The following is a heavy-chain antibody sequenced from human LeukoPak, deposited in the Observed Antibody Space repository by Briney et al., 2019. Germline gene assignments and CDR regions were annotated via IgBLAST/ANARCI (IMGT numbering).Heavy chain of an antibody. CDR1: GGSISSYY. CDR3: ARDPAAGGFDY. J-gene: IGHJ4*02. Sequence: SSETLSLTCTVSGGSISSYYWSWIRQPAGKGLEWIGRIYTSGSTNYNPSLKSRVTMSVDTSKDQFSLKLSSVTAADTAVYYCARDPAAGGFDYWGQGTLVTVPS. V-gene: IGHV4-4*07. D-gene: IGHD3-16*01. CDR2: IYTSGST.